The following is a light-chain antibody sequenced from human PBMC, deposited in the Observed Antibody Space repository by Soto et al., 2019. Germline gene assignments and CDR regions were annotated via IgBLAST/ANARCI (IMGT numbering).Light chain of an antibody. CDR1: QSVSTN. Sequence: EIVMTQSPATLSVSPGERATLSCRARQSVSTNLAWYQQKPGQAPRLFIYGASTRATGIPARFSGSGSGTEFTLTISSLQSEDFAVYYCQQYNNWPAITFGQGTRLEI. CDR3: QQYNNWPAIT. J-gene: IGKJ5*01. V-gene: IGKV3D-15*01. CDR2: GAS.